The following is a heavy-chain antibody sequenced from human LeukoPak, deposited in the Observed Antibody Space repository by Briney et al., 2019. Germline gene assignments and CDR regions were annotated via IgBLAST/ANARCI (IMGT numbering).Heavy chain of an antibody. Sequence: ASVKVSCKASGYTFTGYYMHWVRQAPGQGLEWMGWINPNSGGTNYAQKFQGRVTMTRDTSISTAYMELSRLRSDDTAVYYCAREAAYCSGGSCYSEFHYWGQGTLVTVSS. CDR1: GYTFTGYY. CDR3: AREAAYCSGGSCYSEFHY. D-gene: IGHD2-15*01. J-gene: IGHJ4*02. V-gene: IGHV1-2*02. CDR2: INPNSGGT.